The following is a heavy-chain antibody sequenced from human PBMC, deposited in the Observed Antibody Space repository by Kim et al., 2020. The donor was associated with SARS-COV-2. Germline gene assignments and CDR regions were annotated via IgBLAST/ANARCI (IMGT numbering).Heavy chain of an antibody. J-gene: IGHJ4*02. CDR2: K. V-gene: IGHV3-33*01. D-gene: IGHD3-16*01. CDR3: ARDLGMGSYFDY. Sequence: KSYADSLEGRFTISRDNSRTTLYLQMNRLRVDDTAVYFCARDLGMGSYFDYWGQGSLVTVSS.